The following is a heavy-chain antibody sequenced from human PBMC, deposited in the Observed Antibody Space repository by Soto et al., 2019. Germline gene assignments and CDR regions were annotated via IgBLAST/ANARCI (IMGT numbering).Heavy chain of an antibody. CDR3: TTVRRNWNYFDAFDI. Sequence: GGSLRLSCAASGFTFSNAWMSWVRQAPGKGLEWVGRIKSKTDGGTTDYDEPGKGRYHISRDDSKTTLYRQMNSLKTEGTAVYYCTTVRRNWNYFDAFDIWGQGTMVTVSS. CDR1: GFTFSNAW. J-gene: IGHJ3*02. D-gene: IGHD1-7*01. CDR2: IKSKTDGGTT. V-gene: IGHV3-15*01.